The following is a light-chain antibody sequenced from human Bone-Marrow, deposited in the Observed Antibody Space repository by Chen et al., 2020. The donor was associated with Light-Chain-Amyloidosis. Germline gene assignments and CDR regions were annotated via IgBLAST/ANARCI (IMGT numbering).Light chain of an antibody. J-gene: IGLJ3*02. Sequence: SYVLTQPSSVSVAPGQTDTIACGGNNIGSTSVHWYQQTPGQAPLLVVYDDSDRPSGIPDRLSGSNSGNTATLTISRVGAGDEADYYCQVWDRSSDRPVFGGGTKLTVL. V-gene: IGLV3-21*02. CDR1: NIGSTS. CDR3: QVWDRSSDRPV. CDR2: DDS.